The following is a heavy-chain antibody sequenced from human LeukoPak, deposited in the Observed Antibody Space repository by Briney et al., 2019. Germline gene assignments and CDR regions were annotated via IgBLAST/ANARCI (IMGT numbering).Heavy chain of an antibody. CDR1: GFTFSSYA. Sequence: GGSLRLSCAASGFTFSSYAMSWVRQAPGKGLEWVSAISGSGGSTYYADSVKGRVTISRDNSKNTLYLQMSSLRAEDTAVYYCAKSPGYYPDASDIWGQGTMVTVSS. V-gene: IGHV3-23*01. D-gene: IGHD3-9*01. CDR2: ISGSGGST. CDR3: AKSPGYYPDASDI. J-gene: IGHJ3*02.